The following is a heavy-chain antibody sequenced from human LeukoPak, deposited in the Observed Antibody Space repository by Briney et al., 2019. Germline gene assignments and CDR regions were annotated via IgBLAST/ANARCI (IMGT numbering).Heavy chain of an antibody. Sequence: GESLKISFKGSGYSFTNYWIGWVRPMPGKGLEWMGSIYPGYSDTRYSPSFQGQVTISADKSISTAYLQWSSLKASDTAMYYCARTETYYGSGSYFDAFDIWGQGTMVTVSS. CDR3: ARTETYYGSGSYFDAFDI. CDR1: GYSFTNYW. CDR2: IYPGYSDT. D-gene: IGHD3-10*01. V-gene: IGHV5-51*01. J-gene: IGHJ3*02.